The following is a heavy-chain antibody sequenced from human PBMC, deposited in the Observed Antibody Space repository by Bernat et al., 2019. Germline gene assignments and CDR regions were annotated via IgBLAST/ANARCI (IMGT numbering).Heavy chain of an antibody. CDR2: IYPGDSDT. CDR3: ARGILRDHFDL. D-gene: IGHD3-3*01. CDR1: GYSFTSYW. V-gene: IGHV5-51*01. Sequence: EVQLVQSGAAVKKPGESLKISCKGSGYSFTSYWIGWVRQMPGKGLEWMGIIYPGDSDTRNSPSFQGQGIISAAKSISTAYLQWSSLKASDTGMYFCARGILRDHFDLRGQGKMVIVSS. J-gene: IGHJ3*01.